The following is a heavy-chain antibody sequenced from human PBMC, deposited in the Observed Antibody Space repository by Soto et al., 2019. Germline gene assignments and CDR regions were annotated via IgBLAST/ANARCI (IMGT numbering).Heavy chain of an antibody. CDR2: ISGSGGST. CDR3: AKASSEIFYYDSSGYTPPNHFDY. Sequence: GGSLRLSCVASGFTFSSNAMSWVRQAPGKGLEWVSAISGSGGSTYNADSVKGRFTISRDNSKNTLYLQMNSLRAEDTAVYYCAKASSEIFYYDSSGYTPPNHFDYWGQGTPVTVYS. D-gene: IGHD3-22*01. V-gene: IGHV3-23*01. CDR1: GFTFSSNA. J-gene: IGHJ4*02.